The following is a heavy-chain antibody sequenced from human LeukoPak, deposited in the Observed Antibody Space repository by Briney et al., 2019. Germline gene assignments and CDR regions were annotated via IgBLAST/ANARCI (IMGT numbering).Heavy chain of an antibody. CDR2: IYHSGST. CDR3: ARGPGVDY. J-gene: IGHJ4*02. CDR1: GYSISSGYY. D-gene: IGHD7-27*01. Sequence: SETLSLTCTVSGYSISSGYYWGWIRQPPGKGLEWIGSIYHSGSTYYNPSLKSRVTISVDTSKNQFSLKLSSVTAADTAVYYCARGPGVDYWSQETLVTVSS. V-gene: IGHV4-38-2*02.